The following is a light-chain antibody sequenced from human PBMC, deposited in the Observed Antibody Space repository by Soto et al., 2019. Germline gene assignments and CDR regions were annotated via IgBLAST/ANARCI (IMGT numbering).Light chain of an antibody. CDR2: EEN. Sequence: NFMLTQPHSVSESPGKTVTISWTRSSGSIASNYVQWYQQRPGSGPTTVIYEENQRPSGVPDRFSGSIDSSSNSASLTISGLQTEDEADYYCQSSDSSNYVFGTGTKVTAL. CDR1: SGSIASNY. V-gene: IGLV6-57*04. CDR3: QSSDSSNYV. J-gene: IGLJ1*01.